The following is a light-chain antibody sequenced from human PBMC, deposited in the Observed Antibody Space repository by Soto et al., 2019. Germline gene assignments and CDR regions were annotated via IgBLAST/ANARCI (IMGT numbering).Light chain of an antibody. CDR2: DAS. J-gene: IGKJ2*01. V-gene: IGKV1-5*01. Sequence: DIQMTQAPSTLSASVGARVTITCRASESISGWLAWYQQQPGKAPNLLIYDASKLKSGVPSRFSGSESGTEYTLTISSLQPDDFGNYYCQQYKRMYTFGQGTKVEIK. CDR3: QQYKRMYT. CDR1: ESISGW.